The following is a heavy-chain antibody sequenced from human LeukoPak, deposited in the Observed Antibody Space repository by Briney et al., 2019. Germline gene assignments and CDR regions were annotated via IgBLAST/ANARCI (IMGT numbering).Heavy chain of an antibody. Sequence: PGGALRLSCAASGFTFSSYGIHWVSQAPGKGLERVAVISYDGSHKYSADSVKGRFTISRDKSKNTLYLQMNSLRAEDTAVYYCAKDLRDSRFLPRRYCSGGSCYQGIDYWGQGTLVTVSS. V-gene: IGHV3-30*18. CDR3: AKDLRDSRFLPRRYCSGGSCYQGIDY. J-gene: IGHJ4*02. CDR2: ISYDGSHK. CDR1: GFTFSSYG. D-gene: IGHD2-15*01.